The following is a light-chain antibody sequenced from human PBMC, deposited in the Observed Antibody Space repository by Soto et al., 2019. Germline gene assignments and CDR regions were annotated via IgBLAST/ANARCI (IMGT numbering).Light chain of an antibody. Sequence: HSSHPLFVSGGDRVPITCRDSQTISSWLAWYQQKPGKAPKLLIYGASTMESGVPARFSGSGFGTEFSLTISRLQPDDSETDDCQQYGSFSGTFGQGAKVDIK. CDR1: QTISSW. CDR2: GAS. CDR3: QQYGSFSGT. V-gene: IGKV1-5*01. J-gene: IGKJ1*01.